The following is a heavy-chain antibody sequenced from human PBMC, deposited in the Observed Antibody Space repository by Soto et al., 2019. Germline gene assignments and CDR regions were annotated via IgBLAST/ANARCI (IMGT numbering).Heavy chain of an antibody. CDR3: ARGSNWFDP. Sequence: QVQLQESGPGLVKPSGTLSLTCVVSGGSISSSNWWSWVRQPPGKGLECIGEIYHTGSTKYNPALKSRVTISVDESKNQFSLRLSSVTAADTAVYYCARGSNWFDPWGQGTLVTVSS. CDR2: IYHTGST. V-gene: IGHV4-4*02. CDR1: GGSISSSNW. J-gene: IGHJ5*02.